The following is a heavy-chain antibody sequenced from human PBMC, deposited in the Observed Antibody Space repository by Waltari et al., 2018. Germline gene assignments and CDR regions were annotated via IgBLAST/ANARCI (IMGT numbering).Heavy chain of an antibody. V-gene: IGHV3-74*01. D-gene: IGHD6-13*01. J-gene: IGHJ4*02. CDR1: GFNFSSSW. CDR3: ASVAAGPFDY. Sequence: EVQLVESGGGLVQPGGSLRLSCAASGFNFSSSWMHLVRQAPGKGLVWVSRINSDGSSSSYADSVKGRFTISRDNAKNTLYLQMNSLRVEDTAVYYCASVAAGPFDYWGQGTLVTVSS. CDR2: INSDGSSS.